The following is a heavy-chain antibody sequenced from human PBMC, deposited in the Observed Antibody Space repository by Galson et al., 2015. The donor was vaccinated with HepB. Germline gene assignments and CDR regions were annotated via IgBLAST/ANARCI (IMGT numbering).Heavy chain of an antibody. J-gene: IGHJ4*02. D-gene: IGHD3-10*01. V-gene: IGHV1-46*01. CDR3: ARDLGVRGVSTGSDY. CDR1: GYTFTSYY. Sequence: SVKVSCKASGYTFTSYYMHWVRQAPGQGLEWMGIINPSGGSTSYAQKFQGRVTMTRDTSTSTVYMELSSLRSEDTAVYYCARDLGVRGVSTGSDYWGQGTLVTVSS. CDR2: INPSGGST.